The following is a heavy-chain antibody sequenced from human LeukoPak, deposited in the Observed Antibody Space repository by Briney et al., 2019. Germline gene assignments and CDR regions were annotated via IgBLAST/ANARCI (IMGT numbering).Heavy chain of an antibody. CDR1: GFTFSTYG. J-gene: IGHJ4*02. CDR2: IRNKANGGTA. CDR3: SRAYSTGWLGINDY. V-gene: IGHV3-49*04. Sequence: GRSLRLSCEASGFTFSTYGMHWVRQAPGKGLEWVGFIRNKANGGTADYAASVKGRFTISRDDSKTIAYLQMNSLKTEDTAVYYCSRAYSTGWLGINDYWGQGALATVSS. D-gene: IGHD6-19*01.